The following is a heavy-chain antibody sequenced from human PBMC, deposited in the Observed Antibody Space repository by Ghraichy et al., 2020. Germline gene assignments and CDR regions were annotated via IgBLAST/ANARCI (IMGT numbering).Heavy chain of an antibody. CDR1: GGSFSGYY. CDR3: ARWSVFYSSGWYKANYFDY. CDR2: INHSGST. D-gene: IGHD6-19*01. J-gene: IGHJ4*02. Sequence: SETLSLTCAVYGGSFSGYYWSWIRQPPGKGLEWIGEINHSGSTNYNPSLKSRVTISVDTSKNQFSLKLSSVTAADTAVYYCARWSVFYSSGWYKANYFDYWGQGTLVTVSS. V-gene: IGHV4-34*01.